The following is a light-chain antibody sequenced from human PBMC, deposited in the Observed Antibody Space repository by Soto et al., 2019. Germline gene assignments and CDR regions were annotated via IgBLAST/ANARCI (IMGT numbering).Light chain of an antibody. CDR1: QSVSSTY. CDR2: DAA. CDR3: QQYVSSPWT. J-gene: IGKJ1*01. Sequence: EIVLTQSPGTLSLSPGERATLSCRASQSVSSTYLAWYQQKPGQAPRLLIYDAATRATGIPGRFSGSGSGTDFTLTISRLEPEDFAVYYCQQYVSSPWTFGQGTKVEIK. V-gene: IGKV3-20*01.